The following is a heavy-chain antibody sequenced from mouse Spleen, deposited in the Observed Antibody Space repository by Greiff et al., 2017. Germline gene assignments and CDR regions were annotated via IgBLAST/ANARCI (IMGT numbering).Heavy chain of an antibody. Sequence: QVQLQQPGAELVMPGASVKLSCKASGYTFTSYWMHWVKQRPGQGLEWIGEIDPSDSYTNYNQKFKGKATLTVDKSSSTAYMQLSSLTSEDSAVYYCARRGVYYGHYFDYWGQGTTLTVSS. CDR3: ARRGVYYGHYFDY. CDR1: GYTFTSYW. CDR2: IDPSDSYT. D-gene: IGHD1-2*01. V-gene: IGHV1-69*01. J-gene: IGHJ2*01.